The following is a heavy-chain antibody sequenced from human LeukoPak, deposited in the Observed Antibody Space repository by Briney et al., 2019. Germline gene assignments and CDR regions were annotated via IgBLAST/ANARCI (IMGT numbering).Heavy chain of an antibody. CDR2: INQDGSAQ. CDR1: GLTFSSYW. J-gene: IGHJ4*02. V-gene: IGHV3-7*01. D-gene: IGHD4-23*01. CDR3: ARDVHGGAFDY. Sequence: GGSLRLSCAASGLTFSSYWMNWVRQAPGKGLEWVANINQDGSAQYYVDSVKGRFTFSRDNAMNSLFLQMNSLRAEDTAVYYCARDVHGGAFDYWGQGTLVTVSS.